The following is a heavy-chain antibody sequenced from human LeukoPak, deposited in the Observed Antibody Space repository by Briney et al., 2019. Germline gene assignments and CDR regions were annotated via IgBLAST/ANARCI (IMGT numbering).Heavy chain of an antibody. CDR3: AREGQQLVFYYFDY. D-gene: IGHD6-13*01. CDR1: GFTFSDYG. Sequence: GRSLRLSCAASGFTFSDYGMNWVRQAPGKGLEWVSSISSSSSYIYYADSVKGRFTISRDNAKNSLYLQMNSLRAEDTAVYYCAREGQQLVFYYFDYWGQGTLVTVSS. J-gene: IGHJ4*02. V-gene: IGHV3-21*01. CDR2: ISSSSSYI.